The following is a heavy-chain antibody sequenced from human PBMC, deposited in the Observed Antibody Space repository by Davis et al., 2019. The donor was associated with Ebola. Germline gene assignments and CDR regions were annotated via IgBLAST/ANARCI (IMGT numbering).Heavy chain of an antibody. CDR1: GFTFSSYS. D-gene: IGHD3-3*01. V-gene: IGHV3-23*01. Sequence: GESLKISCAASGFTFSSYSMHWVRQAPGKGLEWVSGMSGDGGTTYYADSVKGRFTISRDNSKNTLYLQMNSLRAEDTAVYYCAKSGLSFGVVKYHYGMDVWGKGTTVTVSS. CDR2: MSGDGGTT. J-gene: IGHJ6*04. CDR3: AKSGLSFGVVKYHYGMDV.